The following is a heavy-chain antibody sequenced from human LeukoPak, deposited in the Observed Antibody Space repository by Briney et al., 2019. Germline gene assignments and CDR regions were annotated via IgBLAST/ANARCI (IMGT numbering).Heavy chain of an antibody. J-gene: IGHJ3*02. CDR1: GFTFSDYY. CDR2: ISSSGSTI. CDR3: ARGQRWLQSGIAFDI. V-gene: IGHV3-11*01. Sequence: GGSLRLSCAASGFTFSDYYMSWIRQAPGKGLESVSYISSSGSTIYYADSVKGRLTISRDNAKNSLYLQMNSLRAEDTAVYYCARGQRWLQSGIAFDIWGQGTMVTVSS. D-gene: IGHD5-24*01.